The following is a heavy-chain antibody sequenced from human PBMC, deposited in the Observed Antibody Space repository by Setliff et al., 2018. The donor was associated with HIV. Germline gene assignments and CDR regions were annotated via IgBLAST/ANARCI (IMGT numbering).Heavy chain of an antibody. J-gene: IGHJ4*02. Sequence: GASVKVSCKASGGTFSSYAISWVRQAPGQGLEWMGWINPHSGGTNYAQKLQGRVTMTTDTSTSTAYMELRSLRSDDTAVYYCARSKLGPTYYFDYWGQGTLVTVSS. D-gene: IGHD7-27*01. CDR3: ARSKLGPTYYFDY. CDR1: GGTFSSYA. V-gene: IGHV1-18*01. CDR2: INPHSGGT.